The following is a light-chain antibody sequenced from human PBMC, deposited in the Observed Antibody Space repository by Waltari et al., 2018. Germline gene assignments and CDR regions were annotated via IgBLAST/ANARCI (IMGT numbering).Light chain of an antibody. CDR1: SLRSYF. CDR2: GAG. J-gene: IGLJ3*02. CDR3: SYRDSAPTRVV. V-gene: IGLV3-19*01. Sequence: SSELTQDPTVSVALGQAVRITCQGDSLRSYFASWYQQKPGQAPLLLIFGAGKRPSGVPAHRFASTSSGTSSSFTTAAQPADDADYYCSYRDSAPTRVVFGGGTKLTVL.